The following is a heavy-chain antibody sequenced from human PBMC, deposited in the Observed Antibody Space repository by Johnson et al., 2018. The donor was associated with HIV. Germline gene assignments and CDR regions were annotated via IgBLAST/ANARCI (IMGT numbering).Heavy chain of an antibody. CDR2: ISYDGGNK. CDR3: ARDHGQLWLLPAFDI. Sequence: QMLLVESGGGVVQPGRSLRLSCAASRFTFSSYGMHWVRQAPGKGLEWVAVISYDGGNKYYADSVKGRFTISRDNSKNTLYLQMNSLRVEDTAVYYCARDHGQLWLLPAFDIWGQGTMVTVSS. CDR1: RFTFSSYG. D-gene: IGHD5-18*01. V-gene: IGHV3-30*03. J-gene: IGHJ3*02.